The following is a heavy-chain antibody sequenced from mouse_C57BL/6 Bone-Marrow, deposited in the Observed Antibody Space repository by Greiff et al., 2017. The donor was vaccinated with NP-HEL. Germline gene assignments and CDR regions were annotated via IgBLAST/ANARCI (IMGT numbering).Heavy chain of an antibody. J-gene: IGHJ3*01. Sequence: QVQLQQSGAELVRPGASVTLSCKASGYTFTDYDMHWVKQTPVHGLEWIGAIDPETGGTAYNQKFKGKATLTADKASSTAYMELRSLTSEDSAVYYCARSVPFAYWGQGTLVTVSA. CDR1: GYTFTDYD. CDR2: IDPETGGT. V-gene: IGHV1-15*01. CDR3: ARSVPFAY.